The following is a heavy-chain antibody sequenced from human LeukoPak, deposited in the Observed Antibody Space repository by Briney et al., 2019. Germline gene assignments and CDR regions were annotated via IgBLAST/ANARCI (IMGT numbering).Heavy chain of an antibody. CDR1: GGSISSYY. J-gene: IGHJ4*02. D-gene: IGHD2-2*01. Sequence: PSETLSLTCTVSGGSISSYYWSRIRQPAGKGLEWIGRIYTSGSTNYNPSLKSRVTMSVDTSTNQFSLKLTSVTAADTAVYYCAREINNLGYCSSTSCYHDYCGQGTLVSVSS. V-gene: IGHV4-4*07. CDR2: IYTSGST. CDR3: AREINNLGYCSSTSCYHDY.